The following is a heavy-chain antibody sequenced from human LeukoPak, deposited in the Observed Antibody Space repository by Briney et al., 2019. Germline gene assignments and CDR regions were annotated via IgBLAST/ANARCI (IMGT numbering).Heavy chain of an antibody. D-gene: IGHD4/OR15-4a*01. J-gene: IGHJ6*02. Sequence: PGGSLRLSCAASGFTFSSYGMHWVRQAPGKGLEWVAFIRYDGSNKYYADSVKGRFTISRDNSKNTLYLQMNSLRAEDRAVYYCAKGRETMHYSMDVWGQGTTVTVSS. CDR1: GFTFSSYG. V-gene: IGHV3-30*02. CDR3: AKGRETMHYSMDV. CDR2: IRYDGSNK.